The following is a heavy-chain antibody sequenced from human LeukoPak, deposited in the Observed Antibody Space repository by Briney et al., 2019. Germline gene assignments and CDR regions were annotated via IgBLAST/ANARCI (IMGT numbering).Heavy chain of an antibody. CDR1: GYTFTSSG. V-gene: IGHV1-18*01. J-gene: IGHJ5*02. Sequence: GASVKVSCKASGYTFTSSGISWVRQAPGQGLEWMGWISAYNGNTNYAQKLQGRVTMTTDTSTSTAYMELRSLRSDDTAVYYCARGPLFLLANWFDPWGQGTLVTVSS. CDR2: ISAYNGNT. D-gene: IGHD2-21*01. CDR3: ARGPLFLLANWFDP.